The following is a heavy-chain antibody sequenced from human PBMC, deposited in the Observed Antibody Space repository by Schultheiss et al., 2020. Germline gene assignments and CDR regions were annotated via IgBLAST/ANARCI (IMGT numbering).Heavy chain of an antibody. D-gene: IGHD6-19*01. CDR3: AREKKEAGTDY. V-gene: IGHV4-34*01. J-gene: IGHJ4*02. CDR1: GGSFSSYY. CDR2: IYHSGPT. Sequence: SETLSLTCAVYGGSFSSYYWSWIRQHPGKGLEWIGSIYHSGPTNYNPSLKSRVTISVDKSKNHFSLKLTSVTAADTAVYYCAREKKEAGTDYWGQGTLVTVSS.